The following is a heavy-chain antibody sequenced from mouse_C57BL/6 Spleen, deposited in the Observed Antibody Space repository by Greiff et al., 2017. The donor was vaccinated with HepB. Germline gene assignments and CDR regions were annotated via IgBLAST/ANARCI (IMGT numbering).Heavy chain of an antibody. J-gene: IGHJ3*01. CDR2: IYPGDGDT. Sequence: VQLQQSGAELVKPGASVKISCKASGYAFSSYWMNWVKQRPGKGLEWIGQIYPGDGDTNYNGKFKGKATLTADKSSSTAYMQLSSLTSEDSAVYFCARWDYDGAWFDYWGQGTLVTVSA. V-gene: IGHV1-80*01. CDR1: GYAFSSYW. D-gene: IGHD2-4*01. CDR3: ARWDYDGAWFDY.